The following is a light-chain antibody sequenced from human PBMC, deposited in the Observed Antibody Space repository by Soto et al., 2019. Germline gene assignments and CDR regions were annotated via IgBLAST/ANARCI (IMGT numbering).Light chain of an antibody. CDR1: QSVSSN. V-gene: IGKV3-15*01. Sequence: EIVMTQSPATLSVSPGERATLSCRAGQSVSSNLAWYQQKPGQAPRLLIYGASTRATGIPVRFSGSGSGTEFTLTITSLQSEDFAVYYCQQYNNWPPYTFGQGTKLEI. CDR3: QQYNNWPPYT. J-gene: IGKJ2*01. CDR2: GAS.